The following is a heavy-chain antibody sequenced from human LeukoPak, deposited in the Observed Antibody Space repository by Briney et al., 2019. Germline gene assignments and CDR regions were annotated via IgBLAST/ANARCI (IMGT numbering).Heavy chain of an antibody. CDR3: ARDTAIGSGMDV. J-gene: IGHJ6*04. V-gene: IGHV1-2*04. CDR1: GYTFTGYY. D-gene: IGHD5-18*01. Sequence: ASVKVSCKASGYTFTGYYMHWVRQAPGQGLEWMGWINPNSGGTNYAQKFQGWVTMTRDTSISTAYMELSRLRSDDTAVYYCARDTAIGSGMDVWGKGTTVTVSS. CDR2: INPNSGGT.